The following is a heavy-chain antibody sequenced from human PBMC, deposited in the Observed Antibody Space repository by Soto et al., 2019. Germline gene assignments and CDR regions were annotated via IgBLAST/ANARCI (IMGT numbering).Heavy chain of an antibody. CDR1: GGSISSSSYY. CDR3: ARIVGAAIDAFDI. D-gene: IGHD1-26*01. V-gene: IGHV4-39*01. Sequence: SETLSLTCTVSGGSISSSSYYWGWIRQPPGKGLEWIGSIYYSGSTYYDPSLKSRVTISVDTSKNQFSLKLSSVTAADTAVYYCARIVGAAIDAFDIWGQGTMVTVSS. CDR2: IYYSGST. J-gene: IGHJ3*02.